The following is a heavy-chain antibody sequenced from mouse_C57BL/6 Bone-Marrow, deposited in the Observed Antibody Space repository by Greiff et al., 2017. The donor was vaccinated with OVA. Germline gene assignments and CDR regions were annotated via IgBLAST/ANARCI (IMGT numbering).Heavy chain of an antibody. CDR1: GFTFTDYY. Sequence: EVKVVDSGGGLVQPGGSLSLSCAASGFTFTDYYMSWVRQPPGKALEWLGFIRNKANGYTTEYSASVKGRFTISRDNSQSILYLQMNALRAEDSATYYCARYPNAMDYWGQGTSVTVSS. CDR3: ARYPNAMDY. J-gene: IGHJ4*01. V-gene: IGHV7-3*01. CDR2: IRNKANGYTT.